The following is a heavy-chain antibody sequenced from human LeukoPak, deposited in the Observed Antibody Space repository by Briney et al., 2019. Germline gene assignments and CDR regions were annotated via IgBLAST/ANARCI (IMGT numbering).Heavy chain of an antibody. CDR3: AKGRGGSSNWGSDC. V-gene: IGHV3-33*06. Sequence: PGGSLRLSCVASGFTFRNHGMNWVRQAPGKGLEWVAGIWYDGSNKDYVDSVKGRFTISRDNSKNTLCLEMNSLTVEDTAVYYCAKGRGGSSNWGSDCWGQGTQVTVSS. CDR2: IWYDGSNK. CDR1: GFTFRNHG. J-gene: IGHJ4*02. D-gene: IGHD7-27*01.